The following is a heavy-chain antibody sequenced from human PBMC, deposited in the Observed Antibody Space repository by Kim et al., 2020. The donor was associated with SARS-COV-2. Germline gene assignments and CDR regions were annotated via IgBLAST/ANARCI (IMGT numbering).Heavy chain of an antibody. CDR3: ARAGDGDWNFDY. V-gene: IGHV4-30-4*01. J-gene: IGHJ4*02. Sequence: SETLSLTCTVSGGSISSGDYYWSWIRQPPGKGLEWIGYIYYSGSTYYNPSLKSRVTISVDTSKNQFSLKLSSVTAADTAVYYCARAGDGDWNFDYWGQGTLVTVSS. CDR1: GGSISSGDYY. D-gene: IGHD2-21*02. CDR2: IYYSGST.